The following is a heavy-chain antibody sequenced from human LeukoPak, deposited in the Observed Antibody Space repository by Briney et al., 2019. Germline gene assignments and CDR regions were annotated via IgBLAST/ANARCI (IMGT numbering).Heavy chain of an antibody. CDR2: MYYSGST. D-gene: IGHD3-3*01. CDR3: ASSSSLGFLEN. CDR1: DGSIRNYY. Sequence: SETLSLTCTVSDGSIRNYYWSWVRQPPGKGLEWIGHMYYSGSTSYNPSLKSRVTISVDTSKNQFSLKLSSVTAADTAVYYCASSSSLGFLENWGQGTLVTVSS. J-gene: IGHJ4*02. V-gene: IGHV4-59*01.